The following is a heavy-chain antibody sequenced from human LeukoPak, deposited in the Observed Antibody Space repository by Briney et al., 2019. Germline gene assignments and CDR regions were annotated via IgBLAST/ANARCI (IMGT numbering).Heavy chain of an antibody. V-gene: IGHV1-2*02. Sequence: EASVKVSCKASGYSFTGYYMHWVRQAPGQGVEWMGWINPNSGGTNYAQKFQGRVTMTRDTSISTAYMELSRLRSDDTAVYYCAREEAGQLAGDYWGQGTLVTVSS. CDR2: INPNSGGT. J-gene: IGHJ4*02. CDR1: GYSFTGYY. D-gene: IGHD6-6*01. CDR3: AREEAGQLAGDY.